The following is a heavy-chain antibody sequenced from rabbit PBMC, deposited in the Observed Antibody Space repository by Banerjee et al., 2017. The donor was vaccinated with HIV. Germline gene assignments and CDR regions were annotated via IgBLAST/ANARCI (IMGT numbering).Heavy chain of an antibody. V-gene: IGHV1S25*01. CDR3: ARDLTGVTGWNFNL. Sequence: QEQLEESGGGLVQPGGSLTLSCTASGFDISYYHMGWVRQAPGKGLEWIGIIYSRGSAYYASWVNGRFTISKTSWTTVTLQMTSLTAADTATYFCARDLTGVTGWNFNLWGQGTLVTVS. D-gene: IGHD7-1*01. CDR1: GFDISYYH. CDR2: IYSRGSA. J-gene: IGHJ4*01.